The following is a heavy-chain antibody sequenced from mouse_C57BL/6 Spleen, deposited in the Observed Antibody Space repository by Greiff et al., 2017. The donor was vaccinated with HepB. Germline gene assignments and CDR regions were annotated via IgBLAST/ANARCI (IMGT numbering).Heavy chain of an antibody. CDR3: ARGYGVSMDY. CDR2: ISSGSSTI. J-gene: IGHJ4*01. D-gene: IGHD1-1*02. V-gene: IGHV5-17*01. Sequence: EVHLVESGGGLVKPGGSLKLSCAASGFTFSDYGMHWVRQAPAKGLEWVAYISSGSSTIYYADTVKGRFTISRDNAKNTLFLQMTSLRSEDTAMYYCARGYGVSMDYLGQGTSVTVSS. CDR1: GFTFSDYG.